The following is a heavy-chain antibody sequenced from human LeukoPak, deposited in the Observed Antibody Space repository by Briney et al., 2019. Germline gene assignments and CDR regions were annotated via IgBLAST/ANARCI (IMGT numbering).Heavy chain of an antibody. CDR1: GFTFSTYG. V-gene: IGHV3-30*02. J-gene: IGHJ3*01. CDR3: AKRNEHSTSWNDAFDV. D-gene: IGHD6-13*01. CDR2: IRYDGTNK. Sequence: GGSLRLSCAASGFTFSTYGMHWVRQAPGKGLEWVAFIRYDGTNKYYADSVKGRFTISRDNSKSTLYVQMNSLRAEDTAVYYCAKRNEHSTSWNDAFDVWGQGAMVTVSS.